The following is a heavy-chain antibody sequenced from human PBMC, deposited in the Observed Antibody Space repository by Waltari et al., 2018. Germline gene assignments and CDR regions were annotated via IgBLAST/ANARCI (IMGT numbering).Heavy chain of an antibody. CDR3: ARHNPPSRSWPNLGPLHCDY. V-gene: IGHV4-38-2*01. J-gene: IGHJ4*02. Sequence: QVQLQESGPGLVKPSETLSLTCAVSGYSISSGYYWGWIRQPPGKGLEWIGSIYHSGGTYYNPSLKSRFTIPVDTSKNQFSLKLRSVTAADTAVYYCARHNPPSRSWPNLGPLHCDYWGQGTLVTVSS. CDR2: IYHSGGT. D-gene: IGHD6-6*01. CDR1: GYSISSGYY.